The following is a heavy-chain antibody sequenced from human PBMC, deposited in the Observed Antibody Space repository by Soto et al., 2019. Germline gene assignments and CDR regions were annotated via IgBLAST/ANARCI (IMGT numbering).Heavy chain of an antibody. Sequence: GGSLRLSCAASGFTVSSNYMSWVRQAPGKGLEWVSVIYSGGSTYYADSVKGRFTISRDNSKNTLYLQMNSLRAEDTAVYYCERDKDYGDGLAVWGKGPTVPVPS. CDR1: GFTVSSNY. J-gene: IGHJ6*04. CDR3: ERDKDYGDGLAV. D-gene: IGHD4-17*01. CDR2: IYSGGST. V-gene: IGHV3-66*01.